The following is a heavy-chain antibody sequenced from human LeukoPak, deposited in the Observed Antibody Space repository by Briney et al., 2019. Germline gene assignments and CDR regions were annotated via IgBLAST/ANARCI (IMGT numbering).Heavy chain of an antibody. V-gene: IGHV3-21*01. Sequence: PGGSLRLSCAASGFTFSSYCMDWVRQTPGKGLEWVSSISSSSSYIYYADSVKGRFTISRDNAKNSLYLQMNSLRAGDTGVYYCARDQVGADDAFDIWGQGTMATVSS. CDR2: ISSSSSYI. CDR3: ARDQVGADDAFDI. J-gene: IGHJ3*02. CDR1: GFTFSSYC. D-gene: IGHD1-26*01.